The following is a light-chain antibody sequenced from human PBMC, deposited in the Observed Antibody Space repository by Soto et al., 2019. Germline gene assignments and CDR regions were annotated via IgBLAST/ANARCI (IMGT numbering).Light chain of an antibody. CDR1: RSLLYTNGKNY. CDR3: QQYYSTPIT. J-gene: IGKJ5*01. Sequence: VVTQTKISLSVTPGQPAAISCRASRSLLYTNGKNYLAWYQQKPGQPPKLLIYWASTRESGVPDRFSGSGSGTDFTLTISSLQAEDVAVYYCQQYYSTPITFGQGRRLEIK. V-gene: IGKV4-1*01. CDR2: WAS.